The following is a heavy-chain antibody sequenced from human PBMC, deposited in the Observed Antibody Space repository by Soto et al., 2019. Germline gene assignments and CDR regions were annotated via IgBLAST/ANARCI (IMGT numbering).Heavy chain of an antibody. J-gene: IGHJ4*02. CDR2: IKRDGSEK. D-gene: IGHD5-18*01. CDR1: GFTFSSYW. CDR3: ARDRGDSYGYWPETVPLGH. V-gene: IGHV3-7*03. Sequence: GGSLRLSCAASGFTFSSYWMSWVRQAPGKGLEWVANIKRDGSEKYYVDSVKGRFTISRDNAKNSLYLQMNSLRAEDTAVYYCARDRGDSYGYWPETVPLGHWGQRALVTVS.